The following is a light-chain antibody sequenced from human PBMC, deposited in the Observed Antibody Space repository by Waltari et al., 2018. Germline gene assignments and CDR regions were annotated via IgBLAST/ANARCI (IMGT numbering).Light chain of an antibody. CDR3: SSQSSDNVVL. CDR2: DVS. Sequence: QSALTQPASVSGSPGQSITISCTGTSSDVGGYNSVSWYQDHPGQAPKVIIYDVSDRPSGISERFSGSKSGNTASLTISGLQAEDEAHYYCSSQSSDNVVLFGGGTKLTVL. V-gene: IGLV2-14*03. J-gene: IGLJ2*01. CDR1: SSDVGGYNS.